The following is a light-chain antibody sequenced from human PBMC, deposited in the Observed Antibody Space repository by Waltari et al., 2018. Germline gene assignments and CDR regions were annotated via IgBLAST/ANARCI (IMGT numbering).Light chain of an antibody. V-gene: IGLV2-14*01. CDR1: SSDVGGDNY. CDR2: DVS. J-gene: IGLJ2*01. Sequence: QSALTQPASMSGSPGQSITISCPGTSSDVGGDNYVAWYQQYPGKAPKLMIFDVSNRPSGGSHRFSGSKTGDTASLTISGLQPEDEADDYCSSYTSIKTLAFGGGTKLTVL. CDR3: SSYTSIKTLA.